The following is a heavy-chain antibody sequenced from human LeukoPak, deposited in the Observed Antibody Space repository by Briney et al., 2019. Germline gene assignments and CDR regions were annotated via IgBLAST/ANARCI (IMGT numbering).Heavy chain of an antibody. CDR1: GFTFSSYS. D-gene: IGHD3-10*01. CDR3: ARGSRARFRGVNNWFEP. Sequence: GGSLRLSCAASGFTFSSYSMNWVRQAPGKGLEWVSSISSSSSYIHYADSVKGRFTISRDNAKNSLYLQMNSLRAEDTAVYYCARGSRARFRGVNNWFEPWGQGTLVTVSS. V-gene: IGHV3-21*01. J-gene: IGHJ5*02. CDR2: ISSSSSYI.